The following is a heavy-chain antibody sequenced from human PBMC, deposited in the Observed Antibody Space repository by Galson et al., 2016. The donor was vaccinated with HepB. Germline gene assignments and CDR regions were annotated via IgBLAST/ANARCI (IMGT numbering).Heavy chain of an antibody. CDR3: AGFYESTGYSDY. Sequence: QSGAEVKKPGESLKVSCKGSGYTFTRYWSGWVRQMPGKGLESKGINYPGDSDSRYSPSFQGQVTMSADKSISPAHLQWSSLKGADTAMYYCAGFYESTGYSDYWGQGTLVTVSS. CDR1: GYTFTRYW. J-gene: IGHJ4*02. V-gene: IGHV5-51*01. D-gene: IGHD3-22*01. CDR2: NYPGDSDS.